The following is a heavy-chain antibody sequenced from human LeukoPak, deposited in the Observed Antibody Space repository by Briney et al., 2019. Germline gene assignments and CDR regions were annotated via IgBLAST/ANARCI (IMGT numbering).Heavy chain of an antibody. D-gene: IGHD3-22*01. V-gene: IGHV4-34*01. CDR1: GGSFSGYY. Sequence: RASETLSLTCAVYGGSFSGYYWSWIRQPPGKGLEWIGEINHSGSTNYNPSLKSRVTISVDTSKNQFSLKLSSVTAADTAVYYRAGSYDSSGYYDYWGQGTLVTVSS. J-gene: IGHJ4*02. CDR3: AGSYDSSGYYDY. CDR2: INHSGST.